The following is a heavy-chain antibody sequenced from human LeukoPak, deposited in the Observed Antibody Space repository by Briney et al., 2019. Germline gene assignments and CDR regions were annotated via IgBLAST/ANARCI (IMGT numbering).Heavy chain of an antibody. V-gene: IGHV4-34*01. CDR3: ARGSLLLQRPYYFDY. Sequence: SETLSLTCAVYGGSFSGYYWSWIRQPPGKGLEWIGEINHSGSTNYNPSLKSRVTISVDTSKNQFSLKLSSVTAADTAVYYCARGSLLLQRPYYFDYWGQGTLVTVSS. CDR2: INHSGST. J-gene: IGHJ4*02. D-gene: IGHD2-15*01. CDR1: GGSFSGYY.